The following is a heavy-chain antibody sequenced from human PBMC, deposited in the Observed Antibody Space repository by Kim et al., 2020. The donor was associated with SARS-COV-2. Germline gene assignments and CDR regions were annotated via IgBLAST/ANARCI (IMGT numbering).Heavy chain of an antibody. Sequence: GGSLRLSCAASGFTFSSYSMNWVRQAPGKGLEWVSSISSSSSYIYYADSVKGRFTISRDNAKNSLYLQMNSLRAEDTAGYYCARGIAATPWYYYYGMDVWGQGATVTVSS. V-gene: IGHV3-21*01. J-gene: IGHJ6*02. CDR2: ISSSSSYI. CDR1: GFTFSSYS. CDR3: ARGIAATPWYYYYGMDV. D-gene: IGHD2-15*01.